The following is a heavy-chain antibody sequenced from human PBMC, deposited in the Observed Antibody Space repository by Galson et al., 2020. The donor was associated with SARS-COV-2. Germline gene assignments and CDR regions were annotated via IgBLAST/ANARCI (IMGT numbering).Heavy chain of an antibody. Sequence: GESLKISCAASGFTFSSYAMHWVRQAPGKGLEWVAVISYDGSNKYYADSVKGRFTISRDNSKNTLYLQMNSLRAEDTAVYYCARESYYDILTNPHLFDYWGQGTLVTVSS. CDR2: ISYDGSNK. V-gene: IGHV3-30*04. D-gene: IGHD3-9*01. J-gene: IGHJ4*02. CDR1: GFTFSSYA. CDR3: ARESYYDILTNPHLFDY.